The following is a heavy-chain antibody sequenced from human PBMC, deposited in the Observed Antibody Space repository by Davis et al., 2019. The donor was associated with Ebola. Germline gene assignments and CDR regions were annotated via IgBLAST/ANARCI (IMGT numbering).Heavy chain of an antibody. J-gene: IGHJ4*02. D-gene: IGHD3-16*01. CDR1: GGSISSNNW. Sequence: MPSETLSLTCAVSGGSISSNNWWSWVRQPPGKGLEWIGEIYHSGSTNYNPSLKSRVTISVDKSNNQLSLKLNSATAADTAVYYCARVVGARLANYWGQGTLVTVSS. CDR3: ARVVGARLANY. CDR2: IYHSGST. V-gene: IGHV4-4*02.